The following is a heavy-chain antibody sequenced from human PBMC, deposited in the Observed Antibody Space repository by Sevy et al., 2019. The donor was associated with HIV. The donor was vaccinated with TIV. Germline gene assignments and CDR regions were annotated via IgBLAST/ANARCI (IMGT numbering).Heavy chain of an antibody. V-gene: IGHV1-3*01. CDR1: GYTFTSYA. Sequence: ASVKVSCKASGYTFTSYAMHWVRQAPGQRLEWMGWINAGNGNTKYSQKFQGRVTITRDTSASTAYMELSSLRSEDTAVYYCARARWREMIAVAGTENWFDPWGQGTLVTVSS. CDR2: INAGNGNT. CDR3: ARARWREMIAVAGTENWFDP. D-gene: IGHD6-19*01. J-gene: IGHJ5*02.